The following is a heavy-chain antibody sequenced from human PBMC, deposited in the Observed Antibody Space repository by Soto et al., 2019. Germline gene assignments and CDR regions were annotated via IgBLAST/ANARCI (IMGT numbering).Heavy chain of an antibody. J-gene: IGHJ4*02. V-gene: IGHV3-74*01. CDR1: GFMFSTYW. CDR2: INSDGSTT. CDR3: VRPSRMAAFDF. D-gene: IGHD2-8*01. Sequence: TGGSLRLSCEASGFMFSTYWMHWVRQAPGKGLVWVSRINSDGSTTTYADSVKGRFTISRDNAKNTLYLQMNSLRAEDTAVYYCVRPSRMAAFDFWGQGSLVTVSS.